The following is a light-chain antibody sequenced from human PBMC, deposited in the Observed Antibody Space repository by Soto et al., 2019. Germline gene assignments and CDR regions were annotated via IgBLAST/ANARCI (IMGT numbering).Light chain of an antibody. CDR2: AAS. CDR3: QQSYSTPFT. J-gene: IGKJ3*01. CDR1: QSISNF. Sequence: DVQMTQSPSSLSASVGDRVTITCRASQSISNFLNWYQQKPGTAPKLLIYAASTLESGVPSRFIGSGFATEFTLTISSLQPEDFATYCCQQSYSTPFTFCPGTRVDIK. V-gene: IGKV1-39*01.